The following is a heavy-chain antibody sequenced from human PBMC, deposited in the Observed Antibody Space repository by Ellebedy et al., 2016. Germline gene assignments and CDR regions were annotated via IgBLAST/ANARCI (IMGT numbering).Heavy chain of an antibody. CDR2: IRSKAYGGTI. D-gene: IGHD3-22*01. V-gene: IGHV3-49*03. J-gene: IGHJ4*02. CDR3: GGYYPYYFDY. Sequence: GESLKISXTASGFTFGDYAMSWFRQAPGKGLEWVGCIRSKAYGGTIEYAASVKGRFTISRDDSKSIAYLQMNSLKTEDTAVYYCGGYYPYYFDYWGQGTLVTVSS. CDR1: GFTFGDYA.